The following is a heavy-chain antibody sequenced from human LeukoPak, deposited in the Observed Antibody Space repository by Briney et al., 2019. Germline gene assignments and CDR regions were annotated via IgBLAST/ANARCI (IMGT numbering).Heavy chain of an antibody. J-gene: IGHJ4*02. CDR1: GFTFSSNA. CDR2: ISGSGGST. D-gene: IGHD3-22*01. Sequence: GGSLRLSCAASGFTFSSNAMSWVRQAPGKGLEWVSAISGSGGSTYYADSVKGRFTISRDNSKNTLYLQMNSLRAEDTAVYYCAKEGVRDSSRYQLDYWGQGTLVTVSS. CDR3: AKEGVRDSSRYQLDY. V-gene: IGHV3-23*01.